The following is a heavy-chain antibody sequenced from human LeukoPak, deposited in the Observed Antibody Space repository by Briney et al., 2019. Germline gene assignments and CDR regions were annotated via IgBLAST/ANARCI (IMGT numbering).Heavy chain of an antibody. Sequence: PGGPLRLSCAASGFTFSSYEMNWVRQAPGKGLEWVSYISSSGNTIYYADSVKGRFTISRDNAKNSLYLQMNSLRAEDTAVYYCARGGGYYGSGSLHYYYYGMDVWGQGTTVTVSS. CDR1: GFTFSSYE. CDR3: ARGGGYYGSGSLHYYYYGMDV. J-gene: IGHJ6*02. D-gene: IGHD3-10*01. V-gene: IGHV3-48*03. CDR2: ISSSGNTI.